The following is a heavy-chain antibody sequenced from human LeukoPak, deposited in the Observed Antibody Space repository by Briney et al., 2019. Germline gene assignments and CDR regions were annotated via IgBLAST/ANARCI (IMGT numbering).Heavy chain of an antibody. CDR3: AREIAVAGTPDAFDI. CDR1: GGSISSGSYY. V-gene: IGHV4-61*02. J-gene: IGHJ3*02. Sequence: PSETLSLTCTVSGGSISSGSYYWSWIRQPAGKGLEWIGRIYTSGSTNYNPSLKSRVTISVDTSKNQFSPKLSSVTAADTAVYYCAREIAVAGTPDAFDIWGQGTMVTVSS. D-gene: IGHD6-19*01. CDR2: IYTSGST.